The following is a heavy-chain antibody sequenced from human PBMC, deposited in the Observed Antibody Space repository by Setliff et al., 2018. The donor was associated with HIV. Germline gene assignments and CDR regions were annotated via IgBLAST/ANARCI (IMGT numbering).Heavy chain of an antibody. CDR3: ATAGVLADPLFPLYVHDFYDH. CDR2: INPSGGST. D-gene: IGHD2-21*01. CDR1: GYTFTSYY. J-gene: IGHJ5*02. V-gene: IGHV1-46*01. Sequence: GASVKVSCKASGYTFTSYYMHWVRQAPGQGLEWMGIINPSGGSTSYAQKFQDRVTMTVDTATNTAYMEMKSLRSDDTAVYYCATAGVLADPLFPLYVHDFYDHWGQGTLVTVSS.